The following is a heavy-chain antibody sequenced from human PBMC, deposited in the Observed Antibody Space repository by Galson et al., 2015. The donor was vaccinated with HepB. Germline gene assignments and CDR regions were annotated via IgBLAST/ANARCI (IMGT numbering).Heavy chain of an antibody. CDR1: GFTFSSYW. CDR3: ARDQAYGSGRYFEDY. D-gene: IGHD3-10*01. V-gene: IGHV3-7*03. CDR2: IKQDGSEK. Sequence: SLRLSCAASGFTFSSYWMSWVRQAPGKGLEWVANIKQDGSEKYYVDSVKGRFTISRDNAKNSLYLQMNSLRAEDTAVYYCARDQAYGSGRYFEDYWGQGTLVTVSS. J-gene: IGHJ4*02.